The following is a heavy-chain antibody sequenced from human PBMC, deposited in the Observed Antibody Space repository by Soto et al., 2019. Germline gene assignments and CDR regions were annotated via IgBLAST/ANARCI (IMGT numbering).Heavy chain of an antibody. J-gene: IGHJ4*02. CDR1: NGSISAGNW. D-gene: IGHD1-1*01. V-gene: IGHV4-4*02. Sequence: SETLSLTCAVSNGSISAGNWWTWVRQAPGKGLEWIGEIYHSGSTNYNPSLKSRVTISVDTSKNQFSLKLSSVTAADTAVYYCARRRKLERRGHFDYWGQGTLVTVSS. CDR3: ARRRKLERRGHFDY. CDR2: IYHSGST.